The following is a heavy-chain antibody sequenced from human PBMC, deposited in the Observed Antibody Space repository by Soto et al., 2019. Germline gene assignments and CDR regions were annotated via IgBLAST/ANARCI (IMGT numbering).Heavy chain of an antibody. V-gene: IGHV4-59*01. CDR1: GGSINNYY. D-gene: IGHD5-12*01. J-gene: IGHJ4*02. Sequence: TLSLTCYVSGGSINNYYWSWVRQPPGKGLEWIGYIYYSGTHNYNPSLESRLTISVDTSKNQFSLSLSSVTAADTAVYYCARVQMATLYFDHWGQGTLVTVSS. CDR3: ARVQMATLYFDH. CDR2: IYYSGTH.